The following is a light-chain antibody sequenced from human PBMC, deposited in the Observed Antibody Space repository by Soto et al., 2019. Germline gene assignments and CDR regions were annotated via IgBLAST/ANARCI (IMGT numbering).Light chain of an antibody. CDR3: QQYNYWPT. V-gene: IGKV3-15*01. Sequence: EIVMTQSPDTLSVSPGERASLSCWASQTVGSNLAWYQQKPGQAPRLLIFGASTRATGIPVRFSGSGSGTDFTLTISSLQSEDFAVYYCQQYNYWPTFGQGTKVDIK. CDR1: QTVGSN. CDR2: GAS. J-gene: IGKJ2*01.